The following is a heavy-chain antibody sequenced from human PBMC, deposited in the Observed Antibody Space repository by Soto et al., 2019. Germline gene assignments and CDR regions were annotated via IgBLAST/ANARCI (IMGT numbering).Heavy chain of an antibody. Sequence: KPGGSLRLSCAASGFTFNGYFMNWVRQAPGKGLEWVSSISSSGTYIYYADSLKGRFTMSRDNAKNSLYLRMNSLRAEDTAVYYCTSDRPQASSYYGMDVWGQGTTVTVSS. CDR1: GFTFNGYF. CDR3: TSDRPQASSYYGMDV. D-gene: IGHD2-2*01. J-gene: IGHJ6*02. V-gene: IGHV3-21*01. CDR2: ISSSGTYI.